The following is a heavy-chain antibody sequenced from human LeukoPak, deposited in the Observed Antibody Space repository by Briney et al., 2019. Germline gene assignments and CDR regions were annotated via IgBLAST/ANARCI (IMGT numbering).Heavy chain of an antibody. D-gene: IGHD5-18*01. V-gene: IGHV3-48*03. CDR1: GFTFSSYE. Sequence: GGSLRLSCAASGFTFSSYEMNWVRQAPGMGLEWVSYISSSGSTIYYADSVKGRFTISRDNAKNSLYLQMNSLRAEDTAVYYCARVIQLWSLYYFDYWGQGTLVTVSS. J-gene: IGHJ4*02. CDR3: ARVIQLWSLYYFDY. CDR2: ISSSGSTI.